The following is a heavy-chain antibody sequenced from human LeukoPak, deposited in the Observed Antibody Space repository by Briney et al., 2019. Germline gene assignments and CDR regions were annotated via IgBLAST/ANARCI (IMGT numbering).Heavy chain of an antibody. CDR1: GFTFDDYA. V-gene: IGHV3-43D*03. CDR2: ISWDGDNT. Sequence: PGGSLRLSCAASGFTFDDYAMHWVRQAPGKGLEWVSLISWDGDNTYYADSVKGRFTISRDNSKTSLYLQMNSLRAEDTALYYCAKGFIVVVTATLPDYWGQGTLVTVSS. CDR3: AKGFIVVVTATLPDY. D-gene: IGHD2-21*02. J-gene: IGHJ4*02.